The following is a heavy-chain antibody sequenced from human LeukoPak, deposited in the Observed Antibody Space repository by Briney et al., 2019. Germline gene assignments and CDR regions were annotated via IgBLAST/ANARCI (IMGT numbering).Heavy chain of an antibody. CDR2: IYYRGTT. CDR1: GGSINSGDNY. D-gene: IGHD6-13*01. V-gene: IGHV4-30-4*01. CDR3: ARIQGSSGYGWSHFDY. Sequence: SQTLSLTCTVSGGSINSGDNYWSWIRQPPGKGLEWFGFIYYRGTTYYSPSLKSRVSISIDTSRNQFSLRLNSVTAADTAVYSCARIQGSSGYGWSHFDYWGQGILVTVSS. J-gene: IGHJ4*02.